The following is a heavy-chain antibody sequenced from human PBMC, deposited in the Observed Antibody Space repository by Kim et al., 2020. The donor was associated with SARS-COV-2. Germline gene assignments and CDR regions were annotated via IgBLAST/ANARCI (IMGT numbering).Heavy chain of an antibody. V-gene: IGHV1-2*02. J-gene: IGHJ5*02. CDR3: ARGVSHYCTNGVCYTDWFDP. Sequence: ASVKVSCKASGYTFTGYYMHWVRQAPGQGLEWMGWINPNSGGTNYAQKFQGRVTMTRDTSISTAYMELSRLRSDDTAVYYCARGVSHYCTNGVCYTDWFDPWGQGTLVTVSS. D-gene: IGHD2-8*01. CDR2: INPNSGGT. CDR1: GYTFTGYY.